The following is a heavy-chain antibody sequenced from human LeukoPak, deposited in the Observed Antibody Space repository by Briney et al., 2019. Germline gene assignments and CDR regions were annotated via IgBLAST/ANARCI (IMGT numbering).Heavy chain of an antibody. V-gene: IGHV4-39*01. CDR3: ARLTFPPLDYGSGSYYADLFDY. Sequence: SETLSLTCTVSGGSISSSSYYWGWIRQPPGKGLEWIGSIYYSGSTYYNPSLKSRVTISVDTSKNQFSLKLSSVTAADTAVYYCARLTFPPLDYGSGSYYADLFDYWGQGTLVTVSS. CDR1: GGSISSSSYY. J-gene: IGHJ4*02. D-gene: IGHD3-10*01. CDR2: IYYSGST.